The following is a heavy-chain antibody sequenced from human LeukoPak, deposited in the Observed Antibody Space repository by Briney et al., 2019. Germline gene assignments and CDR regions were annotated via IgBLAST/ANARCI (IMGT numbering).Heavy chain of an antibody. Sequence: SVTVSCTASGGTFSSYAISWVRQAPGQGLEWMGGIIPIFGTANYAQKFQGRVTITADESTSTAYMELSSLRSEDTAVYYCARHCTNGVCSPFDYWGQGTLVTVSS. J-gene: IGHJ4*02. CDR3: ARHCTNGVCSPFDY. CDR1: GGTFSSYA. CDR2: IIPIFGTA. V-gene: IGHV1-69*13. D-gene: IGHD2-8*01.